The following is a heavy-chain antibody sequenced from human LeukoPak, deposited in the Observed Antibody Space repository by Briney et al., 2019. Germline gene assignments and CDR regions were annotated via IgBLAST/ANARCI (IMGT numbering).Heavy chain of an antibody. Sequence: PGGPLRLSCAASGFTFYSYGMHWVRQAPGKGLEWVAVISYDGSNKYYADSVKGRFTISRDNSKKMLYVQMNSLRAEDTAVYYCARLYYYGMHVWGQGTTVTVSS. CDR3: ARLYYYGMHV. CDR1: GFTFYSYG. CDR2: ISYDGSNK. J-gene: IGHJ6*02. V-gene: IGHV3-30*03.